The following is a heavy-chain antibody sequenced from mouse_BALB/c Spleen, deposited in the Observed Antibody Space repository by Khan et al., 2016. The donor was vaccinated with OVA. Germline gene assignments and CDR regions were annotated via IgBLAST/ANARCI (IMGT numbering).Heavy chain of an antibody. CDR2: INSNGGST. V-gene: IGHV5-6-3*01. CDR3: ARMARTIN. Sequence: EVMLVESGGGSVQPGGSLKLSCAASGFTFSSYGMSWVRQTPDKRLELVATINSNGGSTYYPDSVKGRFTISRDNAKNTLYLQMSSLKSEDTAMYYCARMARTINWGQGTTLTVSS. CDR1: GFTFSSYG. J-gene: IGHJ2*01.